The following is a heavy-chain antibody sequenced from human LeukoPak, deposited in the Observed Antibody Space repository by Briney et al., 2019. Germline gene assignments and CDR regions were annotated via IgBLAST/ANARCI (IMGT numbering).Heavy chain of an antibody. CDR3: ARRYVDTAIVKFSFDY. J-gene: IGHJ4*02. D-gene: IGHD5-18*01. Sequence: PSETLSLTCAVYGGSFSGYYWSWIRQPPGKGLEWIGYIHYSGSTNYNPSLKSRVTISVDTSKNQFSLKLSSVTAADTAVYYCARRYVDTAIVKFSFDYWGQGTLVTVSS. V-gene: IGHV4-59*01. CDR2: IHYSGST. CDR1: GGSFSGYY.